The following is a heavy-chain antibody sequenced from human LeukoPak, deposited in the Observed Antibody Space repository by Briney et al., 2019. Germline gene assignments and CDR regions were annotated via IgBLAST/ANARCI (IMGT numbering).Heavy chain of an antibody. CDR1: GFTVSSNY. CDR3: ARSTTRGGDY. CDR2: IYSGGST. D-gene: IGHD1-7*01. V-gene: IGHV3-53*01. J-gene: IGHJ4*02. Sequence: GGSLRLSCAASGFTVSSNYMSWVRQAPGKGLERVSVIYSGGSTYYADSVKGRFTISRDNSKNSLYLQMNSLRAEDTAVYYRARSTTRGGDYWGQGTLVTVSS.